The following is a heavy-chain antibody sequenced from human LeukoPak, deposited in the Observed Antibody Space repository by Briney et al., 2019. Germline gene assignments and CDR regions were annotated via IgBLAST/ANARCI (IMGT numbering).Heavy chain of an antibody. CDR2: VYDTAST. CDR1: GGSVSGYH. Sequence: PSETLSLTCTVSGGSVSGYHWSWIRQPPGKGLVWIGYVYDTASTNYNPSLRGRVTISVDKSKNQFSLILTSVTAADTALYFCARGFLTVAGTFDHWGQGTLVTVSS. D-gene: IGHD6-19*01. J-gene: IGHJ4*02. V-gene: IGHV4-59*02. CDR3: ARGFLTVAGTFDH.